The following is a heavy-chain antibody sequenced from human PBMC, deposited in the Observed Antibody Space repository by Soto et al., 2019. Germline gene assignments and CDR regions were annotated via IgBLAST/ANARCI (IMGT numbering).Heavy chain of an antibody. V-gene: IGHV5-10-1*01. J-gene: IGHJ6*02. Sequence: GESLKISCKASGYSFTTYWISWARQMPGKGLEWMGRIDPSDSYTSYSPSFQGHVTISADKSISTAYLQWSSLKASDTAMYYCARRTHYYYGMDVWGQGTKVTVSS. CDR3: ARRTHYYYGMDV. CDR2: IDPSDSYT. CDR1: GYSFTTYW.